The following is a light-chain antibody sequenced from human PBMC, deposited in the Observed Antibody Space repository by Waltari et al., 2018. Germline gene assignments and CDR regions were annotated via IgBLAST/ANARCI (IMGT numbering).Light chain of an antibody. CDR1: QGISSW. V-gene: IGKV1-5*01. CDR3: QQYNSYPWT. Sequence: DIQMTQSPSTLSASVGDRVTITCRASQGISSWLAWYQQKPGKAPKVLIYDTSNLESGFPSRFSGSGSGTEFTLTISSLQADDFASYYCQQYNSYPWTFGQGTKVEIK. J-gene: IGKJ1*01. CDR2: DTS.